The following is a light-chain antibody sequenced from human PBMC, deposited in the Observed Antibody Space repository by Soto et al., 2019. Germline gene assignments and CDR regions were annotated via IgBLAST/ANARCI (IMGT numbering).Light chain of an antibody. Sequence: DIQMTQSPYSLSASVGDSVTLTCRTSQSIYNYLNWYQQKPGKAPRLLIYAASILPRGVPSRFSGSGSGTYSTLTISGLPAESFATFYYQQSYRTPYTFGQGTKLEIK. J-gene: IGKJ2*01. V-gene: IGKV1-39*01. CDR1: QSIYNY. CDR2: AAS. CDR3: QQSYRTPYT.